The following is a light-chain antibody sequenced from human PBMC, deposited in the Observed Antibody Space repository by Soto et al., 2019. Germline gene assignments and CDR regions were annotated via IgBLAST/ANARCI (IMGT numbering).Light chain of an antibody. Sequence: EIVLTQSPATLSLSPGEGATLSCRASQSVGRYLAWYQQKPGQAPRLLIYDASNRATGIPARCSGSGSGTDFTLTISSLEPEDFALYYCQQRSTWPPAFGQGTKLEIK. CDR3: QQRSTWPPA. CDR2: DAS. V-gene: IGKV3-11*01. J-gene: IGKJ2*01. CDR1: QSVGRY.